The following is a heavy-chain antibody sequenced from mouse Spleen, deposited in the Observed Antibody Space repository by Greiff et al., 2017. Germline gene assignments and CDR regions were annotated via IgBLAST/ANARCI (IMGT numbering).Heavy chain of an antibody. CDR2: ISSGGSYT. D-gene: IGHD2-14*01. CDR3: ARHEGYRYDWFAY. V-gene: IGHV5-6*01. J-gene: IGHJ3*01. CDR1: GFTFSSYG. Sequence: EVQLQQSGGDLVKPGGSLKLSCAASGFTFSSYGMSWVRQTPDKRLEWVATISSGGSYTYYPDSVKGRFTISRDNAKNTLYLQMSSLKSEDTAMYYCARHEGYRYDWFAYWGQGTLVTVSA.